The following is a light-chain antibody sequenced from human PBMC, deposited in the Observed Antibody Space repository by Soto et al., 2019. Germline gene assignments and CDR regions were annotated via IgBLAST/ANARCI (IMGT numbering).Light chain of an antibody. Sequence: EIVLTQSPATLSLYPGERATLSCRASQSVGSYLVWYQQKPGQAPRLLIHGASNRATGIPARFSGSGSGTDFTLTISSLEPEDFGVYYCQQRSNWPPLFGQGTRLEIK. CDR3: QQRSNWPPL. V-gene: IGKV3-11*01. CDR1: QSVGSY. J-gene: IGKJ5*01. CDR2: GAS.